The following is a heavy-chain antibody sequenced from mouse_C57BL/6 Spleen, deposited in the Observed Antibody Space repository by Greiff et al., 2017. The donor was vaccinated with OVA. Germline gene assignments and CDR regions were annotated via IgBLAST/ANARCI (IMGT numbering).Heavy chain of an antibody. J-gene: IGHJ1*03. CDR2: IDPSDSYT. D-gene: IGHD1-1*01. CDR3: ARTSSSSYWYFDV. CDR1: GYTFTSYW. Sequence: QVQLQQPGAELVMPGASVKLSCKASGYTFTSYWMHWVKQRPGQGLEWIGEIDPSDSYTNYNQKFKGKSTLTVDKSSSTAYMQLSSLTSEDSAVYYCARTSSSSYWYFDVWGTGTTVTVSS. V-gene: IGHV1-69*01.